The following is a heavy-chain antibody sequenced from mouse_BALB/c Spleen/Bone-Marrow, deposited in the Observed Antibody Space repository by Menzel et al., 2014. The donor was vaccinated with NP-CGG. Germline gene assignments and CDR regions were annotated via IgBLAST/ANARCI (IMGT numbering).Heavy chain of an antibody. V-gene: IGHV5-6-3*01. CDR3: ARVWYFDY. Sequence: VQLKESGGGLVQPGGSLKLSCAASGFTFSSYGMSWVRQTPDKRLELVATINSNGGSTYYPDSVKGRFTISRDNAKNTLYLRVSSLKSEDTAMYYCARVWYFDYWGQGTSLTVSS. J-gene: IGHJ2*03. CDR2: INSNGGST. CDR1: GFTFSSYG.